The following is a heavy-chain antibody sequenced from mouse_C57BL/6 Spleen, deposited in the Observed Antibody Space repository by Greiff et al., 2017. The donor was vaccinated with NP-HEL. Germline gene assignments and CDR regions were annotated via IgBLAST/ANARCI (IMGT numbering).Heavy chain of an antibody. Sequence: EVKLVESGGGLVKPGGSLKLSCAASGFTFSSYAMSWVRQTPEKRLEWVATISDGGSYTYYPDNVKGRFTISRDNAKNTLYLQRSQLKSEDTAMYYCARERGYGSSYYFDYWGQGTTLTVSS. D-gene: IGHD1-1*01. CDR3: ARERGYGSSYYFDY. V-gene: IGHV5-4*01. CDR1: GFTFSSYA. J-gene: IGHJ2*01. CDR2: ISDGGSYT.